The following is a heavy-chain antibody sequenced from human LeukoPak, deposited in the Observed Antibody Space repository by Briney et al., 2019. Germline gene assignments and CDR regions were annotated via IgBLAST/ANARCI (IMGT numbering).Heavy chain of an antibody. J-gene: IGHJ4*02. CDR3: ARHYNSGTYPLNY. CDR2: VSDSDDTT. Sequence: QPGGSLRLSCAASGFTFSNFAMSWVRQAPGKGLEWVSAVSDSDDTTNYADSVKGRFSISRDTSKNTLYLQMNSLRAEDTAVYYCARHYNSGTYPLNYWGQGTLVTVSS. D-gene: IGHD3-10*01. V-gene: IGHV3-23*01. CDR1: GFTFSNFA.